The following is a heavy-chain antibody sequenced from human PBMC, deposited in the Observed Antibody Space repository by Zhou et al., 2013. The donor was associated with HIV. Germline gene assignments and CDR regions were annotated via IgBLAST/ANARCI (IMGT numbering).Heavy chain of an antibody. D-gene: IGHD2-2*01. Sequence: QVQLVQSGAEVKKPGSSVKVSCKASGGTVSNHIFTWVRQAPGQGLEWMGWISAYDGNTHFAAQVQDRITMSIDTATNTAHMELGSLTSDDTAVYFCARDRLLQGYSSSWFIDYWGQGTLVTVSS. CDR3: ARDRLLQGYSSSWFIDY. V-gene: IGHV1-18*01. J-gene: IGHJ4*02. CDR2: ISAYDGNT. CDR1: GGTVSNHI.